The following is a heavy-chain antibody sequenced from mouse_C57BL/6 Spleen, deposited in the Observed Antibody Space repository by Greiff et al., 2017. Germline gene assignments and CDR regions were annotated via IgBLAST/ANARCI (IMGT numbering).Heavy chain of an antibody. CDR3: ERGGLYDPWFAY. D-gene: IGHD2-3*01. CDR1: GFTFSSYA. J-gene: IGHJ3*01. V-gene: IGHV5-4*01. CDR2: ISDGGSYT. Sequence: EVQLVESGGGLVKPGGSLKLSCAASGFTFSSYAMSWVRQTPEKRLEWVATISDGGSYTYYPDNVKGRFTISRDNAKNNLYLQMSHLKSEDTAMYYCERGGLYDPWFAYWGQGTLVTVSA.